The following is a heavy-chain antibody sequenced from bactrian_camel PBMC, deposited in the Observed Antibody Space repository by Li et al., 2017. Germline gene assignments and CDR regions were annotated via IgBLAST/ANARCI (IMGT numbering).Heavy chain of an antibody. CDR1: GYLYGGNC. CDR2: IHAYTGDGTT. D-gene: IGHD3*01. Sequence: VQLVESGGGSEQTGGSLRLSCQVSGYLYGGNCLGWFRQAPGKEREGVASIHAYTGDGTTLYSDSVKGRFTISRDNSKNTLYLQLNSLKSEDTAMYYCVKERGGKRYSPAYGDGQGTQVTVSS. J-gene: IGHJ4*01. V-gene: IGHV3S1*01.